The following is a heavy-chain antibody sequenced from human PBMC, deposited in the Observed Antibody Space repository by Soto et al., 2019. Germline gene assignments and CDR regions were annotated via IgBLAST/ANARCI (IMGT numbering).Heavy chain of an antibody. CDR3: ARHIDNYGVPKWFGP. J-gene: IGHJ5*02. CDR1: GYGFSSSW. D-gene: IGHD4-17*01. V-gene: IGHV5-51*01. Sequence: GESLKISRSGSGYGFSSSWVGWVRQMPGKGLELMGIIYPYDSETRYSPSFQGQVLITADKSISTAYLQWSSLKASDTAMYYCARHIDNYGVPKWFGPWGQGTLVTVSS. CDR2: IYPYDSET.